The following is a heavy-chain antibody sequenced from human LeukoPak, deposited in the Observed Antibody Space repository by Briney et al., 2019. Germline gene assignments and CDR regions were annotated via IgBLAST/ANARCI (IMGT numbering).Heavy chain of an antibody. D-gene: IGHD2-15*01. CDR3: ARVSKVKVAATRIDY. Sequence: PGGSLRLSCAASGFTFSNAWMSWVRQAPGKGLEWVAVIWYDGSNKYYADSVKGRFTISRDNSKNTLYLQMNSLRAEDTAVYYCARVSKVKVAATRIDYWGQGTLVTVSS. V-gene: IGHV3-33*08. J-gene: IGHJ4*02. CDR2: IWYDGSNK. CDR1: GFTFSNAW.